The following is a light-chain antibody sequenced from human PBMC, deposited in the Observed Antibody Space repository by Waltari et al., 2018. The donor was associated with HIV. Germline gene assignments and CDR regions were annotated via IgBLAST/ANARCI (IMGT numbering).Light chain of an antibody. CDR3: SSYTASGSVI. V-gene: IGLV2-14*03. Sequence: QSALTQPASVSGSPGKSVTISCPGPTINYNSVSWYQQHPAKAPNLIIFEGTYRPSGVSNRFSGSKSGNTASLTISGLQGEDEAHYYCSSYTASGSVIFGGGTNLTVL. CDR2: EGT. CDR1: TINYNS. J-gene: IGLJ2*01.